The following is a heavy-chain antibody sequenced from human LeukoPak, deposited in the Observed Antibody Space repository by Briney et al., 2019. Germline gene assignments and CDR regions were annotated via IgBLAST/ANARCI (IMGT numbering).Heavy chain of an antibody. CDR3: ARGLLDGYTHPAAFDI. V-gene: IGHV4-59*01. CDR2: IYYSGST. CDR1: GGSISSYY. Sequence: SETPSLTCTVSGGSISSYYWSWIRQTPGKGLEWIGYIYYSGSTNYNPSLKSRVTISVDTSKNQFSLKLTSVTAADTAVYYCARGLLDGYTHPAAFDIWGQGTMVTVSS. D-gene: IGHD5-24*01. J-gene: IGHJ3*02.